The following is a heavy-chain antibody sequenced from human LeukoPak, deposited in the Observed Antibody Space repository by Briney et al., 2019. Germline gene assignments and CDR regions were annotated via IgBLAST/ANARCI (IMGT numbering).Heavy chain of an antibody. CDR2: ILNSGGST. CDR3: AKAPGRSNWHFDL. CDR1: GFTFSSYE. V-gene: IGHV3-23*01. D-gene: IGHD1-26*01. Sequence: GGSLRLSCAASGFTFSSYEMNWVRQAPGKGLEWVSTILNSGGSTYNADSVKGRFTISRDESKNILSLQMNGLRAEDTAIYYCAKAPGRSNWHFDLWGRGTLVTVSS. J-gene: IGHJ2*01.